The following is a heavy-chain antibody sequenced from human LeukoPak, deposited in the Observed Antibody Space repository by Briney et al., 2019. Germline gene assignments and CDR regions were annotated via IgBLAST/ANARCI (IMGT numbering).Heavy chain of an antibody. J-gene: IGHJ3*02. CDR2: ISGSGDNT. V-gene: IGHV3-23*01. CDR1: GFTFSTYA. CDR3: AKDLGGNRIRDALDI. D-gene: IGHD3-16*01. Sequence: QAGGSLRLSCAASGFTFSTYAMSWVRQAPGKGLEWVSVISGSGDNTFYADSVKGRFTISRDNSKSTLYLQMTSLRAEDTAVYYCAKDLGGNRIRDALDIWGQGTMVTVSS.